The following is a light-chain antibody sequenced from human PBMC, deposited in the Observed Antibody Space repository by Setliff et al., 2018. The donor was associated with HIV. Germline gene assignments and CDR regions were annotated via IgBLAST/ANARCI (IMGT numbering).Light chain of an antibody. CDR1: NSDIGDFNY. CDR2: DVS. Sequence: QSALTQPASVSWFPGQSITISCTGTNSDIGDFNYVSWYHQHPGKAPKLIIYDVSFRPSGVSDRFSGSKSGNTASLTISGLQAEDEGVYYCSSYTTTDNYAIFGGGTQLTVL. V-gene: IGLV2-14*03. J-gene: IGLJ2*01. CDR3: SSYTTTDNYAI.